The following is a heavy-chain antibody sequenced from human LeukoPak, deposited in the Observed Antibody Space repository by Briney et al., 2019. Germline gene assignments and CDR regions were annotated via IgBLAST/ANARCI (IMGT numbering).Heavy chain of an antibody. Sequence: SETLSLTCTVSGYSISSGYYWGWIRQPPGKGLEWIGSIYHSGSTYYNPSLKSRVTISVDTSKNQFSLKLSSVTAADTAVYYCARGNITMVRGVIITSYWFDPWGQGTLVTVSS. J-gene: IGHJ5*02. D-gene: IGHD3-10*01. CDR3: ARGNITMVRGVIITSYWFDP. V-gene: IGHV4-38-2*02. CDR2: IYHSGST. CDR1: GYSISSGYY.